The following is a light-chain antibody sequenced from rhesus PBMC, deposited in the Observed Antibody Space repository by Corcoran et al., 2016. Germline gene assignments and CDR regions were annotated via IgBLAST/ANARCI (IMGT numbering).Light chain of an antibody. J-gene: IGKJ3*01. CDR2: RAS. CDR1: QGISNW. Sequence: DIQMTQSPSSLSASVGDRVTITCRASQGISNWLAWYPQKPGRALKLLIYRASNLETGVPSRFSGSGYGTDLTLTISSLQPEDIATYYCQQHDNSPFTCGPGTKLDIK. V-gene: IGKV1-69*01. CDR3: QQHDNSPFT.